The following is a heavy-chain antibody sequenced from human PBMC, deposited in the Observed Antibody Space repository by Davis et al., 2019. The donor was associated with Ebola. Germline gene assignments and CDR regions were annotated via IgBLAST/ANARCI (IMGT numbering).Heavy chain of an antibody. CDR1: GGPSNGSY. J-gene: IGHJ3*02. V-gene: IGHV4-34*01. CDR2: IDHSGTT. CDR3: AFVGVNTKGDARDI. Sequence: SETLSLTCAVSGGPSNGSYWIWIRQPPGKGLEWLAEIDHSGTTNYNSSLKSRITIAVDTSKKQFSLRLISVTAADTAMYYCAFVGVNTKGDARDIWGQGTMVTVSS. D-gene: IGHD1-26*01.